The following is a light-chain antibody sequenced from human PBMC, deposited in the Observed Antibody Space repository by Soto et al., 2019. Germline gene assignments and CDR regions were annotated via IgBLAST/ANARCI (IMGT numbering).Light chain of an antibody. Sequence: EIQMTQSPSSLSASVGDSVTVTCRASQGIASYLNWYHQKPGQAPTLLIYDASNLQGGAPSRFSGSGSGTDFTLTISSLQPEDFATYYCQQSYRTPWTLGQGTKVEIK. CDR3: QQSYRTPWT. CDR2: DAS. J-gene: IGKJ1*01. CDR1: QGIASY. V-gene: IGKV1-39*01.